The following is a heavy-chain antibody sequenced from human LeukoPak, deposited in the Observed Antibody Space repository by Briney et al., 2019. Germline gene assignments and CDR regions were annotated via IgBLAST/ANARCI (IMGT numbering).Heavy chain of an antibody. CDR3: ARDQGTGFDY. CDR1: GGSISSNNW. Sequence: PSETLSLTCAVSGGSISSNNWWSWVCRPPGKGLEWIGEVFHSGSTNYNPSLKSRVTISVDKSKNQFSLKLTSVTAADTAVYYCARDQGTGFDYWGQGTLVTVSS. J-gene: IGHJ4*02. V-gene: IGHV4-4*02. D-gene: IGHD3/OR15-3a*01. CDR2: VFHSGST.